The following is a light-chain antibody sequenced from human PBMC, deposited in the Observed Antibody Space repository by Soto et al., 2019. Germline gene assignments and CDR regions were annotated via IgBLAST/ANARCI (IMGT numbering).Light chain of an antibody. V-gene: IGKV1-5*03. CDR2: ETS. CDR1: QNVSPW. Sequence: DIQMTQSPSTLSASVGDRVTITCRASQNVSPWLAWYQQKPGKAPSLLIYETSSLENGVPSRFSGSRYGTEFSLTISSLQPDDSATYYCQQYNTGWTFGQGTKVDIK. CDR3: QQYNTGWT. J-gene: IGKJ1*01.